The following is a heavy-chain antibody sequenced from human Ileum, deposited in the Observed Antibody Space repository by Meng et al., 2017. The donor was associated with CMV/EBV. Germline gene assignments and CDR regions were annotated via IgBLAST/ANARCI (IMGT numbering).Heavy chain of an antibody. Sequence: ASGYLFTDYYLHWVRQAPGQGLEWMGWINPNSGGTKYAQNFQGRVSMTRDTSISTAYMEVSRLKSDDTAVYYCARGDSSSWYNFDSWGQGTLVTVSS. J-gene: IGHJ4*02. D-gene: IGHD6-13*01. V-gene: IGHV1-2*02. CDR3: ARGDSSSWYNFDS. CDR2: INPNSGGT. CDR1: GYLFTDYY.